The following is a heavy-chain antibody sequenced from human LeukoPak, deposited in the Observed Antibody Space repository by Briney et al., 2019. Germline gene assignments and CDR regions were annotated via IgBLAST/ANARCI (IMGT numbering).Heavy chain of an antibody. V-gene: IGHV4-4*07. CDR3: ARARGSGYVKYYFDY. Sequence: SETLSLTCTVSGGSISSYYWSWIRQPAGKGLEWIGRIYTSGSTNYNPSLKSRVTISVNKSKNQFSLKLSSVTAADTAVYYCARARGSGYVKYYFDYWGQGTLVTVSS. J-gene: IGHJ4*02. CDR1: GGSISSYY. CDR2: IYTSGST. D-gene: IGHD3-22*01.